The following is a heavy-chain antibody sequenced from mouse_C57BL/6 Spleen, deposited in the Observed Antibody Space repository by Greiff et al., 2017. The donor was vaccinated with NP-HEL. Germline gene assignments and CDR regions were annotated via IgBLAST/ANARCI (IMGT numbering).Heavy chain of an antibody. CDR3: ARSLEPYAMDY. Sequence: EVMLVESEGGLVQPGSSMKLSCTASGFTFSDYYMAWVRQVPEKGLEWVANINYDGSSTYYLDSLKSRFIISRDNAKNILYLQMSSLKSEDTATYYCARSLEPYAMDYWGQGTSVTVSS. V-gene: IGHV5-16*01. J-gene: IGHJ4*01. CDR2: INYDGSST. D-gene: IGHD6-2*01. CDR1: GFTFSDYY.